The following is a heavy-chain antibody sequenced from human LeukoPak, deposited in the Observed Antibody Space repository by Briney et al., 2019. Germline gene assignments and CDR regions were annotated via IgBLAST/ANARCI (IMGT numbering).Heavy chain of an antibody. CDR2: INPSGGST. D-gene: IGHD4-17*01. CDR1: GFTFSNYA. V-gene: IGHV3-23*01. J-gene: IGHJ4*02. Sequence: PGGSLRLSCAASGFTFSNYAMNWVRQAPGRGLEWVSAINPSGGSTYYADSVKGRFTISRDNSKNTLYLQMNSLRAEDTAVYYCAKGDTTVTTHYFDYWGQGTLVTVSS. CDR3: AKGDTTVTTHYFDY.